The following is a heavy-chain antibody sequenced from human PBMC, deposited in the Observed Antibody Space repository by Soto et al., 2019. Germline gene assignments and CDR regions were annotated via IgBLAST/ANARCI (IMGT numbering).Heavy chain of an antibody. D-gene: IGHD2-2*01. V-gene: IGHV4-31*03. CDR3: ARDSLGYCSSTRCYGYYYYGMDV. Sequence: QVQLQESGPGLVKPSQTLSLTCTVSGGSISSGGYYWSWIRQHPGKGLEWIGYIYYSGSTYYNPSLKSRVTISVDTSKNQFSLKLSSVTAADTAVYYFARDSLGYCSSTRCYGYYYYGMDVWGQGTTVTVSS. CDR2: IYYSGST. J-gene: IGHJ6*02. CDR1: GGSISSGGYY.